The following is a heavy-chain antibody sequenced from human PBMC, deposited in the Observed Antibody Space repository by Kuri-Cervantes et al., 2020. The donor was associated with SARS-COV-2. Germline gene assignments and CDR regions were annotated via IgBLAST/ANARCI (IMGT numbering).Heavy chain of an antibody. CDR1: GYTFTGYY. J-gene: IGHJ4*02. V-gene: IGHV1-2*02. CDR3: ATDTPRPTAAGTLGGH. CDR2: INPNSGGT. Sequence: ASVKVSCKASGYTFTGYYMHWVRQAPGQGLEWMGWINPNSGGTNYAQKFQGRVTMTRDTSISTAYMELSRLRSDDTAVYYCATDTPRPTAAGTLGGHWGQGTLVTVSS. D-gene: IGHD6-13*01.